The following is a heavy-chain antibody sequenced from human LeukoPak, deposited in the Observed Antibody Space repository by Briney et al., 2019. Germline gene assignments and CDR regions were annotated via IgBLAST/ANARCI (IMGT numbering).Heavy chain of an antibody. CDR3: AQDIRIEQVPGLGPGS. V-gene: IGHV3-74*01. D-gene: IGHD2-15*01. CDR1: GFTFSSHW. Sequence: GGSLRLSCAASGFTFSSHWMHWVRQAPGKGLVWVSRINTDGSSTSYADSVKGRFTISRDNAKNTLYLQMNSLRAEDTAVYFCAQDIRIEQVPGLGPGSWGQGTLVTVSS. CDR2: INTDGSST. J-gene: IGHJ5*02.